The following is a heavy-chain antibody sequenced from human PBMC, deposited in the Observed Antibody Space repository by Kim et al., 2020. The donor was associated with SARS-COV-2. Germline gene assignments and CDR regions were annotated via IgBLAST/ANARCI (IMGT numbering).Heavy chain of an antibody. Sequence: GGSLRLSCAASGFTFSSYGMHWVRQAPGKGLEWVAVISYDGSNKYYADSVKGRFTISSDNSKNTLYLQMNSLRAEDTAVYYCAKADYGGNRNFDYWGQGT. V-gene: IGHV3-30*18. J-gene: IGHJ4*02. CDR2: ISYDGSNK. D-gene: IGHD4-17*01. CDR1: GFTFSSYG. CDR3: AKADYGGNRNFDY.